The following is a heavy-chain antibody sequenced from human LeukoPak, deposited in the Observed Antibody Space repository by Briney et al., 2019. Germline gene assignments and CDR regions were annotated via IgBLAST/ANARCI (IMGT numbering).Heavy chain of an antibody. Sequence: GGSLRRSCAVAGITFSSYSMNWVRQAPGKGLEWVANIKQDGSEKYYVDSVRGRFTISRDNAKNSLYLQMNSLRAEDTAVYYCARATYKWNYDPNDSFDYWGQGTLVTVSS. CDR3: ARATYKWNYDPNDSFDY. D-gene: IGHD1-7*01. J-gene: IGHJ4*02. V-gene: IGHV3-7*01. CDR1: GITFSSYS. CDR2: IKQDGSEK.